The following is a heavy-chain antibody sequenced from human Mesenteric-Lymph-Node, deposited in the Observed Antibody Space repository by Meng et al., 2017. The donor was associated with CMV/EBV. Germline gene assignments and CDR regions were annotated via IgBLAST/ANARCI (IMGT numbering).Heavy chain of an antibody. CDR3: ARRVAARSDLDY. Sequence: GESLKISCAASGFTFSSYSMNWVRQAPGKGLEWVSSISSSSSYIYYADSVKGRLTISRDNAKNSLYLQMNSLRAEDTAVYYCARRVAARSDLDYWGQGTLVTVSS. V-gene: IGHV3-21*01. CDR1: GFTFSSYS. CDR2: ISSSSSYI. J-gene: IGHJ4*02. D-gene: IGHD6-6*01.